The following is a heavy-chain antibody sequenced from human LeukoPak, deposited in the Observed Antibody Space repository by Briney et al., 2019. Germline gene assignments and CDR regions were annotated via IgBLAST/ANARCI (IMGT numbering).Heavy chain of an antibody. CDR1: GGSISSHY. J-gene: IGHJ6*03. CDR2: IYYSGST. D-gene: IGHD3-3*01. CDR3: ARVWYDPLPNYMDV. V-gene: IGHV4-59*11. Sequence: SETLSLTCTVSGGSISSHYWSWIRQPPGKGLEWIGCIYYSGSTNYNPSLKSRVTISVDTSKNQFSLKLSSVTAADTAVYYCARVWYDPLPNYMDVWGKGTTVTVSS.